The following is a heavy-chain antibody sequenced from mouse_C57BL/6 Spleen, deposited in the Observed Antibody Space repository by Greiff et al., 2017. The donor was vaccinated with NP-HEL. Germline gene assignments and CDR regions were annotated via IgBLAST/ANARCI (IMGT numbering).Heavy chain of an antibody. Sequence: VQLKQSGGGLVKPGGSLKLSCAASGFTFSDYGMHWVRQAPEKGLEWVAYISSGSSTIYYADTVKGRFTISRDNAKNTLFLQMTSLRSEDTAMYYCASNWDWYFDVWGTGTTVTVSS. CDR1: GFTFSDYG. CDR3: ASNWDWYFDV. V-gene: IGHV5-17*01. CDR2: ISSGSSTI. D-gene: IGHD4-1*02. J-gene: IGHJ1*03.